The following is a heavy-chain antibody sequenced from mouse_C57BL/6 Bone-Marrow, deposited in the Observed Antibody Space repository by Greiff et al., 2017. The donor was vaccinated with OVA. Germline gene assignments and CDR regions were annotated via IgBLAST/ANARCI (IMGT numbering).Heavy chain of an antibody. V-gene: IGHV1-64*01. CDR1: GYTFTSYW. D-gene: IGHD2-3*01. CDR3: LYDGYLYAMDY. CDR2: IHPNSGST. J-gene: IGHJ4*01. Sequence: VQLQQSGAELVKPGASVKLSCKASGYTFTSYWMHWVKQRPGQGLEWIGMIHPNSGSTNYNEKFKSKATLTVDKSSSTAYMQLSSLTSEDSAVYYCLYDGYLYAMDYWGQGTSVTVSS.